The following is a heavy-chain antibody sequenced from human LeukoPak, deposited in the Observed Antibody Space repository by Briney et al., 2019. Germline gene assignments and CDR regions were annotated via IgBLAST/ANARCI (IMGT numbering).Heavy chain of an antibody. CDR3: ARGLAAAVP. CDR1: GGSFSGYY. Sequence: PSETLSLTCAVYGGSFSGYYWNWIRQPPGKGLEWIGEINHSGSTNYNPSLKSRVTISVDTSKNQFSLKLSSVTAADTAVYYCARGLAAAVPWGQGTLVTVSS. V-gene: IGHV4-34*01. CDR2: INHSGST. J-gene: IGHJ5*02. D-gene: IGHD6-13*01.